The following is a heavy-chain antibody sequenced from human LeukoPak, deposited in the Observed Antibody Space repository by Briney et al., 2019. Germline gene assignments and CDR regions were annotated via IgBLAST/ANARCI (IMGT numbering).Heavy chain of an antibody. CDR3: ARRGYLYYYDSSGPTSYYFDY. V-gene: IGHV3-21*04. Sequence: GGSLRLSCAPSGFTFSSYSMNWVRQAPGKGLEWVSSISSASSYIHYADSVKGRFTISRDNSKNTLYLQMNSLRAEDTAVYYCARRGYLYYYDSSGPTSYYFDYWGQGTLVTVSS. CDR1: GFTFSSYS. D-gene: IGHD3-22*01. J-gene: IGHJ4*02. CDR2: ISSASSYI.